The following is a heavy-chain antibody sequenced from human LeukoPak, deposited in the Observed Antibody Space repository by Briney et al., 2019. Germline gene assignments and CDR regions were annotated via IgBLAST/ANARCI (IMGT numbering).Heavy chain of an antibody. CDR2: INPSGGST. CDR1: GYTFTSYY. V-gene: IGHV1-46*03. J-gene: IGHJ3*02. D-gene: IGHD3-22*01. CDR3: AYDSSGYYLGCAFDI. Sequence: ASVKVSXKASGYTFTSYYMHWVRQAPGQGLEWMGIINPSGGSTSYAQKFQGRVTMTRDTSTSTVYMELSSLRSEDTAVYYCAYDSSGYYLGCAFDIWGQGTMVTVSS.